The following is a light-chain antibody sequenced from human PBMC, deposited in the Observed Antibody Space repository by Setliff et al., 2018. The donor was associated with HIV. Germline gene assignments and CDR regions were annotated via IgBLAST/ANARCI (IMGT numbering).Light chain of an antibody. J-gene: IGLJ1*01. CDR1: SSDVGGYNY. CDR2: DVT. V-gene: IGLV2-14*03. CDR3: SSYTGRSTFV. Sequence: ALTQPASVSGSPGQSITISCTGTSSDVGGYNYVSWYQQHPGKVPKLMIYDVTKRPSGSSNRFSGSKSGDTASLTISGLQAEDEADYHCSSYTGRSTFVFGTGTKVTVL.